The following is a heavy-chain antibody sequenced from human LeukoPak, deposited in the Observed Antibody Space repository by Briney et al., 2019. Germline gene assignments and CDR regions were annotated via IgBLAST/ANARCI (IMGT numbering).Heavy chain of an antibody. CDR2: IIWDGSTT. V-gene: IGHV3-43*01. Sequence: SGGSLRLSCTASGFTFDDYTMHWVRQAPGKGLEWVSLIIWDGSTTYYADSVKGRFTVSRDNSKNSLYLQMNSLTTEDTALYYCAKDASQGDYSWEYPDSWGQGTLVTVSS. CDR3: AKDASQGDYSWEYPDS. CDR1: GFTFDDYT. D-gene: IGHD4-17*01. J-gene: IGHJ4*02.